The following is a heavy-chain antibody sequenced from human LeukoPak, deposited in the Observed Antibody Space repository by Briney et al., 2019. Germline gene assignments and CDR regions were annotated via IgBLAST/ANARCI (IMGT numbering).Heavy chain of an antibody. J-gene: IGHJ4*02. CDR3: AKDEVGAPVDYFDH. CDR1: GFTFSSYA. D-gene: IGHD1-26*01. Sequence: GSLRLSCVASGFTFSSYAMSWVRQAPGKGLEWVSAISGGGGKTDYADSVKGRFTISRDNSKNTLYLQMNSLRADDTAVYYCAKDEVGAPVDYFDHWGQGTLVTVSS. CDR2: ISGGGGKT. V-gene: IGHV3-23*01.